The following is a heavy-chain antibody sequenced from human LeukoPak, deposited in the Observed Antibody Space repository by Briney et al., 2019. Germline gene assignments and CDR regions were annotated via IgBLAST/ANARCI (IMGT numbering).Heavy chain of an antibody. CDR3: ARDGNRYSGSSLANWFDP. CDR2: IYYSGST. Sequence: SETLSLTYTVSGGSISSYYWSWIRQPPGKGLEWIGYIYYSGSTNYNPSLKSRVTMSVDTSKNQFSLKLSSVTAADTAVYYCARDGNRYSGSSLANWFDPWGQGTLVTVSS. CDR1: GGSISSYY. V-gene: IGHV4-59*12. D-gene: IGHD1-26*01. J-gene: IGHJ5*02.